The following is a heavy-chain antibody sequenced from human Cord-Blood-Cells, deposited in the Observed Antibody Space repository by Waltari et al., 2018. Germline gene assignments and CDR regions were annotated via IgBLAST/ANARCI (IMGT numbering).Heavy chain of an antibody. V-gene: IGHV4-61*09. CDR1: GGSISSGIYY. J-gene: IGHJ2*01. Sequence: QVQLPESGPGLVKPSQTLSLTCTVSGGSISSGIYYWSWIRQPPGKGRGGMEYISTSGSTNYNPSLRGRVTLAVDTCKSQFSLKLGSVTAADMAVEDCAAYLEGYWYFDLWGRGTLVTVAS. D-gene: IGHD1-1*01. CDR3: AAYLEGYWYFDL. CDR2: ISTSGST.